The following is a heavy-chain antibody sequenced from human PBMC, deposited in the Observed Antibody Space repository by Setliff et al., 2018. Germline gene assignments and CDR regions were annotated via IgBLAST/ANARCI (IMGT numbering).Heavy chain of an antibody. CDR2: ISAYNGNT. CDR1: GYSFTSYG. D-gene: IGHD1-7*01. J-gene: IGHJ4*02. CDR3: ARYITGTTPADY. Sequence: ASVKVSCKASGYSFTSYGISWVRQAPGQGLEWMGWISAYNGNTNYAQKLQGRVTMTTDTSTSTAYMELRSLRSDDTAVYYCARYITGTTPADYWGQGTLVTVSS. V-gene: IGHV1-18*01.